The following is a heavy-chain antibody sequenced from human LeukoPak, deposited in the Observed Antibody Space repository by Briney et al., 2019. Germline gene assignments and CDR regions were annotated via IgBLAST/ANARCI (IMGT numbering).Heavy chain of an antibody. V-gene: IGHV1-69*13. CDR2: IIPIFGTA. J-gene: IGHJ4*02. CDR3: ARDQYQLLTGAFDY. D-gene: IGHD2-2*01. Sequence: ASVKVSCKASGGTFSSYAISWVRQARGQGLEWMGWIIPIFGTANYAQKFQGRVTITADESTSTAYMGLSSLRSEDTAVYYCARDQYQLLTGAFDYWGQGTLVTVSS. CDR1: GGTFSSYA.